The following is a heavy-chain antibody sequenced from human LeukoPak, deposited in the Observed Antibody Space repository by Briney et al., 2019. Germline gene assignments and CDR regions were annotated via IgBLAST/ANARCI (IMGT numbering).Heavy chain of an antibody. V-gene: IGHV3-21*04. CDR3: ARTDGGSSSGAGWFDP. D-gene: IGHD6-6*01. J-gene: IGHJ5*02. Sequence: PGGSLRLSCAASGFTFSSYSMNWVRQAPGKGLEWVSSISSSSSYIYYADSVKGRFTISRDNAKNSLYLQMNSLRAEDTAVYYCARTDGGSSSGAGWFDPWGQGTLVTVSS. CDR1: GFTFSSYS. CDR2: ISSSSSYI.